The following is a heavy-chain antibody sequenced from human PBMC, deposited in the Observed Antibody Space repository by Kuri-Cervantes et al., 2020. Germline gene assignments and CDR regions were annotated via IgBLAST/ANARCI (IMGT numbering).Heavy chain of an antibody. J-gene: IGHJ4*02. D-gene: IGHD3-22*01. CDR3: AKGGPYDSKGNYFDY. CDR2: IWYDGSNK. CDR1: GFDLNNYD. Sequence: GESLKISCAASGFDLNNYDMNWVRQAPGKGLEWVAVIWYDGSNKYYADSVKGRFTISRDNSKNTLYLQMNSLRAEDTAVYYCAKGGPYDSKGNYFDYWGQGTLVTVSS. V-gene: IGHV3-30*02.